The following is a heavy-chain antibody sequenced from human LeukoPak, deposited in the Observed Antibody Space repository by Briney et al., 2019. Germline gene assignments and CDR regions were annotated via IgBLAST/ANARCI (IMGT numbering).Heavy chain of an antibody. Sequence: RGSLRLSCAASGFTFSSYWMGWVRQAPGKRLEWVANMNIDGSEKYYADSAKGRFTTSRDNAKNSLYLQMNSLRGEDAALYYCAVLHYYAMDVWGQGTTVTVSS. D-gene: IGHD2-8*01. CDR3: AVLHYYAMDV. CDR2: MNIDGSEK. CDR1: GFTFSSYW. V-gene: IGHV3-7*03. J-gene: IGHJ6*02.